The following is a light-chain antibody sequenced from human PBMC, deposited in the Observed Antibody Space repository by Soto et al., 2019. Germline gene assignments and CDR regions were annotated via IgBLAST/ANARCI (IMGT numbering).Light chain of an antibody. V-gene: IGLV2-23*01. CDR2: EGS. CDR1: RSDVGSYNL. J-gene: IGLJ1*01. Sequence: QSALTQPASVSGSPGQSITISCTGTRSDVGSYNLVSWYQQHPGKAPKLMIYEGSKRPSGVSNRLSASKSGNTASLTISGLQADDEADYYCCSCAGSSTFVFGTGTKLTVL. CDR3: CSCAGSSTFV.